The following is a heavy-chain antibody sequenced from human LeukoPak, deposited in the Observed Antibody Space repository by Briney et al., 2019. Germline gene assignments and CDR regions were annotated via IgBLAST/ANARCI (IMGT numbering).Heavy chain of an antibody. Sequence: GGSLRLSCAASGFTFSSYAMSWVRQAPGKGLEWVSAISGSGGSTYYADSVKGRFTISRDNSKNTLYLQMNSLRAEDTAVYYCARGHPGYCSGGSCYYFDYWGQGTLVTVSS. D-gene: IGHD2-15*01. CDR3: ARGHPGYCSGGSCYYFDY. CDR1: GFTFSSYA. V-gene: IGHV3-23*01. J-gene: IGHJ4*02. CDR2: ISGSGGST.